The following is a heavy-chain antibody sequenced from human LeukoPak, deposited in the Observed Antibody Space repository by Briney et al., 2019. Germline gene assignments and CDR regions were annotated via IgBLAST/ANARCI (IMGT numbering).Heavy chain of an antibody. CDR3: ARAEVYYYDSRGFFDY. D-gene: IGHD3-22*01. CDR1: GGSFSDYY. V-gene: IGHV4-34*01. J-gene: IGHJ4*02. CDR2: INHSGST. Sequence: SETLSLTCAVYGGSFSDYYWSWIRQPPGKGLEWIGEINHSGSTNYNPSLKSRVTISVDTSKNQFSLKLSSVTAADTAVYYCARAEVYYYDSRGFFDYWGQGTLVTVSS.